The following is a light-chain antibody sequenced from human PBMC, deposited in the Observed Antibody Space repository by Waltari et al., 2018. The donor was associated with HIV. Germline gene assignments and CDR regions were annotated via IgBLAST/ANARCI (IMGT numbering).Light chain of an antibody. Sequence: EIVMTQSPLSLPVPPGESASISCRSSRSLRPIDGYNYLDWYLQKPGQSQQLLSYVGSNRASGVPYRFSSSVSGTSITLKISRVEAEDVGVYCCKQNLQVPLTFGGGTKLEIK. CDR3: KQNLQVPLT. CDR1: RSLRPIDGYNY. CDR2: VGS. V-gene: IGKV2-28*01. J-gene: IGKJ4*01.